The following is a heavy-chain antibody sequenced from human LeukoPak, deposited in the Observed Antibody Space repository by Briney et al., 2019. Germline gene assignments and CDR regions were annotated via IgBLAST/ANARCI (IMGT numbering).Heavy chain of an antibody. V-gene: IGHV4-61*01. CDR1: GGSVSSGSYY. J-gene: IGHJ5*02. D-gene: IGHD4-17*01. CDR2: IYYSGGT. Sequence: SETLSLTCTVSGGSVSSGSYYWSWIRQPPGKGLEWIGYIYYSGGTNYNPSLKSRVTISVDTSKNQFSLKLSSVTAADTAVYYCARVYGDYAEDWFDPWGQGTLVTVSS. CDR3: ARVYGDYAEDWFDP.